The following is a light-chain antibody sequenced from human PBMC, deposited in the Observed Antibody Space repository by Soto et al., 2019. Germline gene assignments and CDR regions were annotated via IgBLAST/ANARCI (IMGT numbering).Light chain of an antibody. CDR3: QQYGNSRGT. J-gene: IGKJ1*01. CDR2: GAS. V-gene: IGKV4-1*01. CDR1: QSILYSSNNKNY. Sequence: DIVMTQSPDSLAVSLGERATINCKSSQSILYSSNNKNYLAWYQQKPGQAPRLLIYGASSRATGIPDRFSGSGSGTDFTLTISGLEPEDFAVYYCQQYGNSRGTFGQGTKVDIK.